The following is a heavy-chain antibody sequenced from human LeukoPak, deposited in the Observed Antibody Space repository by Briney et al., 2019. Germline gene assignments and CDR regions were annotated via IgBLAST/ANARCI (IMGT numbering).Heavy chain of an antibody. CDR3: ARGEWELLGAFDI. D-gene: IGHD1-26*01. V-gene: IGHV4-59*01. CDR2: IYYSGST. J-gene: IGHJ3*02. CDR1: GGSISSYY. Sequence: PSETLSLTCTVSGGSISSYYWSWIRQPPGKGLEWIGYIYYSGSTNYNPSLKSRVTISVDTSKNQFSLKLSSVTAADTAVYYCARGEWELLGAFDIWGQGTMVTVSS.